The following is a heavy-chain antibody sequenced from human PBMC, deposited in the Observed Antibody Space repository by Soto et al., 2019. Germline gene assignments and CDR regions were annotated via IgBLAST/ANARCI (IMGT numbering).Heavy chain of an antibody. V-gene: IGHV1-69*01. D-gene: IGHD2-8*01. CDR2: IIPIFGTA. CDR3: ASDWGYCTNGVCYTGGDYYYYGMDV. Sequence: QVQLVQSGAEVKKPGSSVKVSCKASGGTFSSYAISWVRQAPGQGLEWMGGIIPIFGTANYAQKFQGRVTITADEATSTAYMELSSLRSEDTAVYYCASDWGYCTNGVCYTGGDYYYYGMDVWGQGPTVTVSS. J-gene: IGHJ6*01. CDR1: GGTFSSYA.